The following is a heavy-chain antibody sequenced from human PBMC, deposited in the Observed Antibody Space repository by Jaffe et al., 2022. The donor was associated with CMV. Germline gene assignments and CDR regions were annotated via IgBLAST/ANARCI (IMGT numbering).Heavy chain of an antibody. CDR3: ARAAHYYYYYMDV. Sequence: QVQLQQWGAGLLKPSETLSLTCAVYGGSFSGYYWSWIRQPPGKGLEWIGEINHSGSTNYNPSLKSRVTISVDTSKNQFSLKLSSVTAADTAVYYCARAAHYYYYYMDVWGKGTTVTVSS. J-gene: IGHJ6*03. CDR2: INHSGST. CDR1: GGSFSGYY. V-gene: IGHV4-34*01.